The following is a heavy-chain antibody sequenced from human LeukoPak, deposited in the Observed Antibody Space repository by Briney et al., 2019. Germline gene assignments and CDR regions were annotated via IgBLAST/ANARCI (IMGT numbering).Heavy chain of an antibody. V-gene: IGHV1-69*13. CDR1: GGTFGSYA. Sequence: SVKVSCKASGGTFGSYAISWVRQAPGQGLEWMGGIIPIFGTANYAQKFQGRVTITADESTSTAYMELSSLRSEDTAVYYCARTLGYSSGWYSEPSPSWFDPWGQGTLVTVS. D-gene: IGHD6-19*01. CDR2: IIPIFGTA. CDR3: ARTLGYSSGWYSEPSPSWFDP. J-gene: IGHJ5*02.